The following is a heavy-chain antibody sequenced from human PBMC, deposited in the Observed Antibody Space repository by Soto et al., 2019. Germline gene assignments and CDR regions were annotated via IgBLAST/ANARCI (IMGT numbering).Heavy chain of an antibody. CDR3: ARLGGFYQAFDS. D-gene: IGHD3-22*01. CDR2: IYFRGTT. V-gene: IGHV4-59*12. J-gene: IGHJ4*02. CDR1: GGSISSYY. Sequence: SETLSLTCTVSGGSISSYYWSWIRQPPGKGLEWIGYIYFRGTTNYNPSLKSRVTMSADTSKNQFSLKLTSVAAADTAVYYCARLGGFYQAFDSWGQGALVTVS.